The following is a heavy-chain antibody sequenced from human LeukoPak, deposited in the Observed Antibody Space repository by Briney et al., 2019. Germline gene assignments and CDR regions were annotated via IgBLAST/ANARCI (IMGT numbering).Heavy chain of an antibody. CDR1: GGSISSGGYS. CDR3: AREAGTMAGWFDP. CDR2: IYHSGST. V-gene: IGHV4-30-2*01. Sequence: SETLSLTCAVSGGSISSGGYSWSWIRQPPGKGLEWIGYIYHSGSTYYKPSLKSRVTISVDRSKNQFSLKLSSVTAADTAVYYCAREAGTMAGWFDPWGQGTLVTVSS. J-gene: IGHJ5*02. D-gene: IGHD1-7*01.